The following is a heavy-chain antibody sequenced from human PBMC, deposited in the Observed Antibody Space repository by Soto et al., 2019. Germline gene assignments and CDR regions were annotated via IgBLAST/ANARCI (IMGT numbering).Heavy chain of an antibody. Sequence: QITLKESGPPLVKPTQTLTLTCTFSGFSLSTSGVGVGWIRQPPGKALEWLALIYWDDDKRYSPSLKSRLTITKDTSKNQVVLTMTNMDPVDTATYYCAHRLGYSGYGGGGDAYFDYWGQGTLVTVSS. CDR2: IYWDDDK. CDR1: GFSLSTSGVG. V-gene: IGHV2-5*02. CDR3: AHRLGYSGYGGGGDAYFDY. J-gene: IGHJ4*02. D-gene: IGHD5-12*01.